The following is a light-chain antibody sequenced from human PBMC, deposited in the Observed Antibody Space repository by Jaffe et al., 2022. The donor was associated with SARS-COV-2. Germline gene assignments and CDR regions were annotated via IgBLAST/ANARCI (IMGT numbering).Light chain of an antibody. J-gene: IGKJ3*01. Sequence: DIQMTQSPSSLSASVGDRVIITCRASQSISSYLNWYQQKPGKAPKVLIYAASSLQSGVPSRFSGSGSGTDFTLTISSLQPEDFATYYCQQSYNTPRTFGPGTKVDIK. CDR1: QSISSY. CDR2: AAS. V-gene: IGKV1-39*01. CDR3: QQSYNTPRT.